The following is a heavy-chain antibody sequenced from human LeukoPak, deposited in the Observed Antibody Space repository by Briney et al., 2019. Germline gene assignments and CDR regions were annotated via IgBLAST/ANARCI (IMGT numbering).Heavy chain of an antibody. D-gene: IGHD2-21*02. CDR3: ASRNQYCGGDCFWAFDI. Sequence: PGGSLRLSCGASGFTFSRYSMNWVRQAPGKGLEWVSSTSSSGSYIYYADSVKGRFTISRDNAKNSLYLQMNSLRAEDTAVYYCASRNQYCGGDCFWAFDIWGRGTMVTVSS. CDR2: TSSSGSYI. V-gene: IGHV3-21*01. CDR1: GFTFSRYS. J-gene: IGHJ3*02.